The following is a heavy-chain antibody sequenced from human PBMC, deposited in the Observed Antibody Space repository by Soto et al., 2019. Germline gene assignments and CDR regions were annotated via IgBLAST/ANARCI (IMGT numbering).Heavy chain of an antibody. CDR1: GYSFTSYW. V-gene: IGHV5-51*01. Sequence: GESLKISCKGSGYSFTSYWTGWVRQMPGKGLEWMGIIYPGDSDTRYSPSFQGQVTISADKSISTAYLQWSSLKASDTAMYYCARQEMATIGLYGMDVWGQGTTVTVSS. J-gene: IGHJ6*02. D-gene: IGHD5-12*01. CDR3: ARQEMATIGLYGMDV. CDR2: IYPGDSDT.